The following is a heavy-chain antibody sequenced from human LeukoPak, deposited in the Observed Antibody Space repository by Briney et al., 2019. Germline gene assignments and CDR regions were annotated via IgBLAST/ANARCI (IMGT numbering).Heavy chain of an antibody. Sequence: ASVTVSCKASGYTFSSYGISWVRQAPGQGLEWMGWISAYNGNTNYAQKLKGRVTMTTDTSTSTAYMELRSLRSDDTAVYYCARDRGVIKTSYYYYYGMDVWGQGTTVTVSS. CDR3: ARDRGVIKTSYYYYYGMDV. CDR1: GYTFSSYG. V-gene: IGHV1-18*01. CDR2: ISAYNGNT. J-gene: IGHJ6*02. D-gene: IGHD3-10*01.